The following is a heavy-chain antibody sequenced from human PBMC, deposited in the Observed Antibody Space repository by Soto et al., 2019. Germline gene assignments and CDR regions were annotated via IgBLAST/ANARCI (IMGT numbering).Heavy chain of an antibody. J-gene: IGHJ6*02. CDR1: GYSFTSYW. V-gene: IGHV5-51*01. CDR3: AGYLLLWFGESAYGMDV. D-gene: IGHD3-10*01. Sequence: PGESLKLSCNGSGYSFTSYWIGWVRQMPGKGLEWMGIIYPGDSDTRYSPSFQGQVTISADKYISTAYLQWSSLKASDTAMYYCAGYLLLWFGESAYGMDVWGQGTTVTVSS. CDR2: IYPGDSDT.